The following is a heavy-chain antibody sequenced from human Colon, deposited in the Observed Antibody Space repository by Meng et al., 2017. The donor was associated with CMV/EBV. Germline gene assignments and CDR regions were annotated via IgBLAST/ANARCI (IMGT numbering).Heavy chain of an antibody. CDR1: GDSISSGEHY. Sequence: SETLSLTCTVSGDSISSGEHYWSWIRQHPGKGLEWIGYIYNSGRTYYNPSLKSRVTISVDTSKNQFSLMLSSVTAAGTAVYYCARESREVGMVGYFYSGMDVWGQGTTVTVSS. J-gene: IGHJ6*02. CDR3: ARESREVGMVGYFYSGMDV. V-gene: IGHV4-31*03. CDR2: IYNSGRT. D-gene: IGHD2-15*01.